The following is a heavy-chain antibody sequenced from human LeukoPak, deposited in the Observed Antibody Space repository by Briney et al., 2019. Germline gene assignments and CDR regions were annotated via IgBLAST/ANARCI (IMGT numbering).Heavy chain of an antibody. D-gene: IGHD4-17*01. J-gene: IGHJ6*02. CDR1: GFTLITCA. CDR2: ISYDGSNK. Sequence: GGSLRLSCAASGFTLITCAMHWVRQPPGKGLEWVAVISYDGSNKYYADSVKDRFTISRDNSKNTLYLQMNSLRAEDTAVYYCAKDRSAATTVTFYYYYGMDVWGHGTTVTVSS. CDR3: AKDRSAATTVTFYYYYGMDV. V-gene: IGHV3-30-3*01.